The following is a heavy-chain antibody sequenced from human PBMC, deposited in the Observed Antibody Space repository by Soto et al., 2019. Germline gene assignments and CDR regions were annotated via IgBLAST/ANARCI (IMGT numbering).Heavy chain of an antibody. CDR1: GFTFSSYA. V-gene: IGHV3-23*01. CDR2: ISGSGGST. CDR3: AKSLSPGLATIFDY. J-gene: IGHJ4*02. D-gene: IGHD1-26*01. Sequence: SGGALRLSCAASGFTFSSYAMSWVRQAPGKGLEWVSAISGSGGSTYYADSVKGRFTISRDNSKNTLYLQMNSLRAEDTAVYYCAKSLSPGLATIFDYWGQGTLVTVSS.